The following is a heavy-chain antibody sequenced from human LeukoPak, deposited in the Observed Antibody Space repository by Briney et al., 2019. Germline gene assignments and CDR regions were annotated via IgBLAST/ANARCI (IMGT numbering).Heavy chain of an antibody. J-gene: IGHJ4*02. D-gene: IGHD5-18*01. CDR2: ISWNSGSI. CDR3: TKDRVRDTDMAIDY. Sequence: GGSLRLSCAAAGFTLDAYGMHSVRHAPGKGLEWVSGISWNSGSIGYADSVKGRFTISRDNAKNSLYLQMNSQRAEDMALYYCTKDRVRDTDMAIDYWGQGTLVTVSS. V-gene: IGHV3-9*03. CDR1: GFTLDAYG.